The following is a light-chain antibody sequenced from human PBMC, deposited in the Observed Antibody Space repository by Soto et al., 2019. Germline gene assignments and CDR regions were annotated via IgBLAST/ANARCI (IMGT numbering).Light chain of an antibody. CDR2: EGN. J-gene: IGLJ1*01. Sequence: QSALPQPASVSGSPGQSITISCTGTSRDIGGYNLVSWYQQHPGKAPKLIIFEGNKRPSGVSDHFSASKSGNTASLTISGLQTEDEGDYYCCSYAGFSTVVFGAGTKVTVL. CDR3: CSYAGFSTVV. CDR1: SRDIGGYNL. V-gene: IGLV2-23*03.